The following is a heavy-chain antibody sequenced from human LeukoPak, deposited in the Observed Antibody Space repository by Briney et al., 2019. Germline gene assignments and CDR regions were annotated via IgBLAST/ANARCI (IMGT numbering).Heavy chain of an antibody. CDR3: TKVPRVVTVPH. J-gene: IGHJ4*02. CDR2: ITARDDGT. CDR1: GFTFSSYA. V-gene: IGHV3-23*01. Sequence: GGSLRLSCAASGFTFSSYAMSWVRQAPGKGLEWVAGITARDDGTFYAASVKGRFTVSRDNSKNTVYLQMDNLRAEDTAIYYCTKVPRVVTVPHWGQGTLVTVSS. D-gene: IGHD2-21*02.